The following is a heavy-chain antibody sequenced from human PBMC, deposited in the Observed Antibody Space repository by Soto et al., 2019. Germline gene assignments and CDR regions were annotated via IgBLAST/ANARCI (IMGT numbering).Heavy chain of an antibody. V-gene: IGHV3-23*01. J-gene: IGHJ4*02. CDR1: GFTFNQYT. CDR3: AAGLGSGSYPLFDY. Sequence: GGSLRLSCVASGFTFNQYTMSWVRQAPGKGLEWVSSIIGANGGTAYADPVKGRFTISRSNSKNTLYLQMNSLTVEDTAVYYCAAGLGSGSYPLFDYWGQGTLVTVSS. D-gene: IGHD3-10*01. CDR2: IIGANGGT.